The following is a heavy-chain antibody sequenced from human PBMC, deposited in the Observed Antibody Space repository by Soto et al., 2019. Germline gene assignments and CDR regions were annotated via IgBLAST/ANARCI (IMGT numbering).Heavy chain of an antibody. Sequence: GGSLRLSCAASGFTFSNAWMNWVRQAPGKGLEWVGRIKSKTDGGTTDYAAPVKGRFTISRDDSKNTLYLQMNSLKTEDTAVYYCTTDGIKLELGNYYYYGMDVWGQGTTVTVSS. CDR2: IKSKTDGGTT. D-gene: IGHD1-7*01. J-gene: IGHJ6*02. CDR3: TTDGIKLELGNYYYYGMDV. CDR1: GFTFSNAW. V-gene: IGHV3-15*07.